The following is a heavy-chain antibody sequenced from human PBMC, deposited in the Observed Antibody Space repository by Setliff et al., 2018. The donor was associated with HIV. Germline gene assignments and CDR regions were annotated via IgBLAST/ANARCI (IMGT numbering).Heavy chain of an antibody. V-gene: IGHV1-18*01. CDR2: ISGFNGNT. J-gene: IGHJ6*03. D-gene: IGHD3-22*01. Sequence: ASVKVSCKASGYSFARYGLSWVRQAPGQGLEWMGWISGFNGNTKYAQSFQDRVAMTTETATSTAYMEMRSLRSDDTAVYFCARARRDSYDRGRRNHYYIDVWGKGTTVTVSS. CDR1: GYSFARYG. CDR3: ARARRDSYDRGRRNHYYIDV.